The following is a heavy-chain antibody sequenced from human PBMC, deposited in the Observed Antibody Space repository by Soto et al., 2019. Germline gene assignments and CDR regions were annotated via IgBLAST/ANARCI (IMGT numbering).Heavy chain of an antibody. CDR1: NFSVLTSIYY. CDR2: VYYTGTT. D-gene: IGHD2-2*01. J-gene: IGHJ4*02. V-gene: IGHV4-39*01. Sequence: PSETLSLTCTVSNFSVLTSIYYWAWIRQPPGKGLEWVGTVYYTGTTYYNPSLQSRVTISIDTSKNQFSLNLNSVTAADTAVYYCARNWNRALVPAAYFDSWGQGTLVTVSS. CDR3: ARNWNRALVPAAYFDS.